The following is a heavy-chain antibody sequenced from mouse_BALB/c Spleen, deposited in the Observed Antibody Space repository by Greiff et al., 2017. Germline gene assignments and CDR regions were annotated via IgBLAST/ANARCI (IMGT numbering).Heavy chain of an antibody. D-gene: IGHD1-1*01. CDR1: GYTFSSYW. CDR3: ARDYCGSSYGWFAD. V-gene: IGHV1-9*01. Sequence: VQLQQSGAELMKPGASVKISCKATGYTFSSYWIEWVKQRPGHGLEWIGEILPGSGSTNYNEKFKGKATFTADTSSNTAYMQLSSLTSEDSAVYDCARDYCGSSYGWFADWGQGTLVTVSA. J-gene: IGHJ3*01. CDR2: ILPGSGST.